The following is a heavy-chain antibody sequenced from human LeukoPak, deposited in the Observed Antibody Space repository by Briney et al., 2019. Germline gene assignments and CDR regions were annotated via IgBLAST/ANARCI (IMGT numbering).Heavy chain of an antibody. V-gene: IGHV4-39*07. CDR2: MYFTGNT. CDR1: GGSISSSSYY. Sequence: SETLSLTCTVSGGSISSSSYYWGWIRQPPGKGLEWIGSMYFTGNTYFNPSLKSRVNISVDTSKNQFSLNLTSVTAADTAVYFCVRDSGQGWLGYWGQGTLVTVSS. CDR3: VRDSGQGWLGY. D-gene: IGHD3-10*01. J-gene: IGHJ4*02.